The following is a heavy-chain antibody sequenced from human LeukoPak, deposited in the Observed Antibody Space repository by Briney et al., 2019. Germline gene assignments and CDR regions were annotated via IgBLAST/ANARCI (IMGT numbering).Heavy chain of an antibody. D-gene: IGHD2-2*01. CDR3: AKDLGMYIVVVPAAIDFDY. CDR1: GFTFSSYG. V-gene: IGHV3-30*02. J-gene: IGHJ4*02. Sequence: PGWSLRLSCAPSGFTFSSYGTHWLRPAPGQGLEWVAFVRSDGSNKYYQDSVKGRFPIFSSNFKNTLHLQMNSLRAEDTAVYYCAKDLGMYIVVVPAAIDFDYWGQGTLVTVSS. CDR2: VRSDGSNK.